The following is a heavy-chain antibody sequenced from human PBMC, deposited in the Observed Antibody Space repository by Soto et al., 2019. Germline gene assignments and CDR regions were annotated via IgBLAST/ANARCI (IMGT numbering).Heavy chain of an antibody. J-gene: IGHJ4*02. V-gene: IGHV1-69*13. CDR3: GIVAFSQGSGSFDF. D-gene: IGHD3-10*01. CDR1: GGTFSSYA. Sequence: SVKVSCKASGGTFSSYAISWVRQAPGQGLEWMGGIIPIFGTANYAQKFQGRVTITADESTSTAYMELSSLRSEDTAVYYCGIVAFSQGSGSFDFWGQGTLVTVSS. CDR2: IIPIFGTA.